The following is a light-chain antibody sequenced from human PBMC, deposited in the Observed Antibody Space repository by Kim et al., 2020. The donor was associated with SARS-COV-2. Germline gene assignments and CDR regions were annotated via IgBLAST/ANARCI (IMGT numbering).Light chain of an antibody. Sequence: ASVGDRVTITGRASKGIRSYLAWYQQKPGNAPKLLIFAASTLQSGVPSRFSGGGSGADFTLSISSLQPENFATYYCQHLNSYPLTFGQGTRLEIK. J-gene: IGKJ5*01. CDR1: KGIRSY. CDR3: QHLNSYPLT. CDR2: AAS. V-gene: IGKV1-9*01.